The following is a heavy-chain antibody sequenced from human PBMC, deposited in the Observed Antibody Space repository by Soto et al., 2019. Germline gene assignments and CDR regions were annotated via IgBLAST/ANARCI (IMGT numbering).Heavy chain of an antibody. CDR3: SRRCGEGRVDY. V-gene: IGHV4-4*02. CDR2: IYHSGST. CDR1: GGSISSSNW. J-gene: IGHJ4*02. Sequence: QVQLQESGPGLVKPSGTLSLTCAVSGGSISSSNWWSWVRQPPGKGLEWIGAIYHSGSTNYNPSLKSPVTISVDKSMNQFSLKLSSVTAADTAVYYCSRRCGEGRVDYWGQGTLVTVSS. D-gene: IGHD2-21*01.